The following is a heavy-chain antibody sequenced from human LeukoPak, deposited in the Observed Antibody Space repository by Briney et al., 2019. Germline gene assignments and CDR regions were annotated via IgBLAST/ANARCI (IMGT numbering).Heavy chain of an antibody. CDR1: GFTLGTDG. CDR3: ERDQRYNGFDYSSH. CDR2: ISGSGGKT. D-gene: IGHD5-12*01. J-gene: IGHJ4*02. Sequence: GGSLRLSCAASGFTLGTDGMSWVRQAPGKGLEWVATISGSGGKTYYGDSVKGRFTVSRDNSKNALYLQMNSLRAEDTAIYYCERDQRYNGFDYSSHWGQGALVTVSS. V-gene: IGHV3-23*01.